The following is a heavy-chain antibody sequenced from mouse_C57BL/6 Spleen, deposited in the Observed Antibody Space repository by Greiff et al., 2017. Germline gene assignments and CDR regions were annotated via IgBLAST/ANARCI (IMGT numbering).Heavy chain of an antibody. J-gene: IGHJ2*01. CDR2: IHPSDSDT. V-gene: IGHV1-74*01. Sequence: QVQLQQPGAELVKPGASVKLSCTASGYTFTSYWMPWVKQRPGQGLEWIGRIHPSDSDTNYTQKFQCKATLTVDKSSSTAYMQLSSLPSEDAAVYYCAIWGMTEDDWCQGTTLTVSS. CDR3: AIWGMTEDD. CDR1: GYTFTSYW.